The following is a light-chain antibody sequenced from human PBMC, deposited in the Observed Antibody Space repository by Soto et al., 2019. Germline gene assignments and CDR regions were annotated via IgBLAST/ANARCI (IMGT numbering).Light chain of an antibody. CDR1: QSVSGN. Sequence: EIVMTQSPATLSVSPGERATLSCRASQSVSGNLAWYQQKPGQAPRLLIYAASTRATGIPATFSGSGSGTEFTLTISSLQSEVFAVYYCQQYNNRPRTFGQGTKVEIK. CDR2: AAS. CDR3: QQYNNRPRT. V-gene: IGKV3-15*01. J-gene: IGKJ2*01.